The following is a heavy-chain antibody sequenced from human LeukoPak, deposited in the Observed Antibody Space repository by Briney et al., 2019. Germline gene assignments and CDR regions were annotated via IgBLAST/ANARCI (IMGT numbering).Heavy chain of an antibody. V-gene: IGHV3-53*05. J-gene: IGHJ6*02. Sequence: GGSLRLSCAASGFTVSSNYMSWVRQAPGKGLEWVSVIYSGGSTYYADSVKGRFTISRDNSKNTLYLRMSSLRAEDTAVYFCVRGYSFGPYGMDVWGQGTTVTVSS. CDR1: GFTVSSNY. D-gene: IGHD2-15*01. CDR3: VRGYSFGPYGMDV. CDR2: IYSGGST.